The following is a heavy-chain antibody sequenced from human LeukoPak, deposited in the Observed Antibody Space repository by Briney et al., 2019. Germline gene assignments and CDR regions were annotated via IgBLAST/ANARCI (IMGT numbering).Heavy chain of an antibody. CDR3: ARAPGVWVPVDY. CDR2: ISYDGSNK. CDR1: GFTFSSYA. D-gene: IGHD1-14*01. Sequence: GRSLRLSCAASGFTFSSYAMHWVRQAPGKGLEWVAVISYDGSNKYYADSVKGRFTISRDNSKNTLYLQMNSLRAEDSAVYCCARAPGVWVPVDYWGRGTLVTVFS. V-gene: IGHV3-30-3*01. J-gene: IGHJ4*02.